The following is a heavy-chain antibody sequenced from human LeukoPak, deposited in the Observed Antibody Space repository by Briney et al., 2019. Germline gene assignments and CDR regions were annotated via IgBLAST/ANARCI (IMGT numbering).Heavy chain of an antibody. D-gene: IGHD3-10*01. V-gene: IGHV4-39*07. CDR3: ARDGPVTMVRGPPNWFDP. J-gene: IGHJ5*02. CDR2: IYYSGST. Sequence: PSETLSLTCTVSGGSISSSSYYWGWIRQPPGKGLEWIGSIYYSGSTYYNPSLKSRVTISVDTSKNQFSLKLSSVTAADTAVYYCARDGPVTMVRGPPNWFDPWGQGTLVTVSS. CDR1: GGSISSSSYY.